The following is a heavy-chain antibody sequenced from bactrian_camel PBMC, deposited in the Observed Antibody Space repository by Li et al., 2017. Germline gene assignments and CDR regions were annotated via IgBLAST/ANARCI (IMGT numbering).Heavy chain of an antibody. D-gene: IGHD5*01. V-gene: IGHV3S53*01. CDR3: AARYQGGFGLGGLCTDVLGDFPY. Sequence: HVQLVESGGGSVSAGGSLRLSRAASGNIARSCAMAWYRQAPGKERELVSCINRDGTATYADSVKGRFTISLDRAKKTLYLQMNSLKLDDTAMYYCAARYQGGFGLGGLCTDVLGDFPYWGQGTQVTVS. CDR2: INRDGTA. J-gene: IGHJ6*01. CDR1: GNIARSCA.